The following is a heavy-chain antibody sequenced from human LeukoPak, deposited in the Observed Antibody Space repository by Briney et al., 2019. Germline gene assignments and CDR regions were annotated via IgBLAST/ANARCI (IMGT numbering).Heavy chain of an antibody. CDR2: IYAGGAT. CDR3: AKDLSYGDYVPYYFDY. Sequence: GGFLRLSCAASGFTFSGHYISWVRQAPGKGLEWVSVIYAGGATYYADSVKGRFTISRDNSKNTLYLQMNSLRAEDTAVYYCAKDLSYGDYVPYYFDYWGQGTLVTVSS. J-gene: IGHJ4*02. CDR1: GFTFSGHY. D-gene: IGHD4-17*01. V-gene: IGHV3-66*01.